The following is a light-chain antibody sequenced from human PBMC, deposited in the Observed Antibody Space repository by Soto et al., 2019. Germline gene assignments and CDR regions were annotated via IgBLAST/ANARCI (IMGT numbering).Light chain of an antibody. Sequence: DIQVPQSPSSLSASVGDRVTLTCRASQRITTYLNWYQQIPGKAPKLLIFGTSNLQSGVPSRFSGSGSGIEFTLTISNLQPEDFATYYCQQSYSTPLTFGGGTYVEI. V-gene: IGKV1-39*01. CDR3: QQSYSTPLT. CDR2: GTS. J-gene: IGKJ4*01. CDR1: QRITTY.